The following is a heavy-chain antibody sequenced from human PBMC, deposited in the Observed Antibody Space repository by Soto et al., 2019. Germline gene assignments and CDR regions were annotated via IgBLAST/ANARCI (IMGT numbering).Heavy chain of an antibody. J-gene: IGHJ4*02. CDR3: ARERPYDFWSGYYNFDY. V-gene: IGHV1-18*01. CDR1: GYTFTSYG. D-gene: IGHD3-3*01. Sequence: ASVKVSCKASGYTFTSYGISWVRQAPEQGLEWMGWISAYNGNTNYAQKLQGRVTMTTDTSTSTAYMELRSLRSDDTAVYYCARERPYDFWSGYYNFDYWGQGTLVTVSS. CDR2: ISAYNGNT.